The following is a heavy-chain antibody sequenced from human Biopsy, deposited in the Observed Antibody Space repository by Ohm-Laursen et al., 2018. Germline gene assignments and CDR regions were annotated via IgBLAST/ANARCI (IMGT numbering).Heavy chain of an antibody. CDR1: GYTFTTYA. D-gene: IGHD3-10*01. V-gene: IGHV1-18*01. CDR3: ARGIGSMVRGVIINVNNWFDP. J-gene: IGHJ5*02. CDR2: ISTYNGNT. Sequence: ASVKVSCKASGYTFTTYAISWVRQAPGQGLEWMGWISTYNGNTNYAQKVQGRVTMTTDTSTSTAYMELRSLRSDDAAVYYCARGIGSMVRGVIINVNNWFDPWGQGTLVTVSS.